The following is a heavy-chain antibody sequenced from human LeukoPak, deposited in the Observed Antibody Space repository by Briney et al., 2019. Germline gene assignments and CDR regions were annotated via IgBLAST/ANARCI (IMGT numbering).Heavy chain of an antibody. Sequence: GASVKVSCKASGYAFTGYYMHWVREAPGQGLEWMGWINPNSGGTNYAQKFQGRVTMTTDTSISTAYMELSRLRSDDTAEYYCARPPRRIAAAGTESRYFDYWGQGTLVTVSS. D-gene: IGHD6-13*01. J-gene: IGHJ4*02. CDR2: INPNSGGT. V-gene: IGHV1-2*02. CDR3: ARPPRRIAAAGTESRYFDY. CDR1: GYAFTGYY.